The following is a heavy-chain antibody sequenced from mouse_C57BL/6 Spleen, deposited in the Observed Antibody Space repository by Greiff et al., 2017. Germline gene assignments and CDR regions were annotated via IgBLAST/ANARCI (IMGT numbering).Heavy chain of an antibody. CDR1: GYAFSSSW. V-gene: IGHV1-82*01. CDR3: AREEGWSPGFAY. J-gene: IGHJ3*01. D-gene: IGHD2-3*01. CDR2: IYPGDGDT. Sequence: QVQLQQSGPELVKPGASVKISCKASGYAFSSSWMNWVKQRPGKGLEWIGRIYPGDGDTNYNGKFKGKATLTADKSSSTAYMQLSSLTSEDSAVYFCAREEGWSPGFAYWGQGTLVTVSA.